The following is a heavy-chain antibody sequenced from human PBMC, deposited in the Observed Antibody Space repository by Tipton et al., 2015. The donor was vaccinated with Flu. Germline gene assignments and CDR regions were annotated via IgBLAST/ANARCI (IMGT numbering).Heavy chain of an antibody. V-gene: IGHV4-61*02. Sequence: TLSLTCTVSGGSISSGNYYWTWIRPPAGQGLEWIGRIYTRGSTNYNPSLKSRVTMSVDTSKNQFSPKLSSVTAADTAVYYCARGGAGITMVRGATYYYYYMDVWGKGTTVTVSS. CDR2: IYTRGST. CDR3: ARGGAGITMVRGATYYYYYMDV. J-gene: IGHJ6*03. CDR1: GGSISSGNYY. D-gene: IGHD3-10*01.